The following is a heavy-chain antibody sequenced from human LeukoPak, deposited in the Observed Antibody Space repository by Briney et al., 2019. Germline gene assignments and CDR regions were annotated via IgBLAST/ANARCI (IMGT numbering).Heavy chain of an antibody. J-gene: IGHJ2*01. CDR3: ARALLWFGELLSHDWYFDL. CDR1: GGSISSYY. V-gene: IGHV4-4*07. D-gene: IGHD3-10*01. CDR2: IYTSGST. Sequence: PSETLSLTCTVSGGSISSYYWSWIRQPAGKGLEWIGRIYTSGSTNYNPSLKSRVTMSVDTSKNQFSLKLSSVTAADTAVYYCARALLWFGELLSHDWYFDLWGRGTLVTVSS.